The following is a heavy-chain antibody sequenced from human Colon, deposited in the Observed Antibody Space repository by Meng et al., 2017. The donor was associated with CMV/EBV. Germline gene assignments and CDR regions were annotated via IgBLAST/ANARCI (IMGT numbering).Heavy chain of an antibody. CDR3: ARRPQLEAFDI. D-gene: IGHD3-3*01. Sequence: GGSLRLSCAASGFTFSSYSMNWVRQAPGKGLEWVSSISSSSSYIYYADSVEGRFTISRDNAKNSLYLQMNSLRAEDTAVYYCARRPQLEAFDIWGQGTMVTVSS. CDR2: ISSSSSYI. V-gene: IGHV3-21*01. CDR1: GFTFSSYS. J-gene: IGHJ3*02.